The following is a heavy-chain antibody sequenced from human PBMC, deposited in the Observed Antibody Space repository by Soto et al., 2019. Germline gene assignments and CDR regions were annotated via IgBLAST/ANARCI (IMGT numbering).Heavy chain of an antibody. D-gene: IGHD6-6*01. CDR3: ARTSYSSSADYYYYYGMDV. CDR1: GYSFTTYW. V-gene: IGHV5-51*01. J-gene: IGHJ6*02. CDR2: IYPGDSDT. Sequence: ESLKISCKGSGYSFTTYWIGWVRQMPGKGLEWMGIIYPGDSDTRYSPSFQGQVTISADRSISTAYLQWSSLKASDTAMYYCARTSYSSSADYYYYYGMDVWGQGTTVTVSS.